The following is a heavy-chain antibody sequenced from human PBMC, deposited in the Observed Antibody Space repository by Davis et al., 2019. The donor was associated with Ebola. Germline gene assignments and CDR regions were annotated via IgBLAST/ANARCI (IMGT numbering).Heavy chain of an antibody. Sequence: MPSETLSLTCAVYGGPFSGYYWSWIRQPPGKGLEWIGSIYYSGSTYYNPSLKSRVTISVDTSKNQFSLKLSSVTAADTAVYYCARGRTAPPHNWFDPWGQGTLVTVSS. D-gene: IGHD5-18*01. J-gene: IGHJ5*02. CDR3: ARGRTAPPHNWFDP. CDR2: IYYSGST. V-gene: IGHV4-34*01. CDR1: GGPFSGYY.